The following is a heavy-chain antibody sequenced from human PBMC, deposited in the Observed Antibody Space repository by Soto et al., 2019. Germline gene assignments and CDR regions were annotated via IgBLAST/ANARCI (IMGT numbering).Heavy chain of an antibody. CDR2: IIPLFGTG. CDR3: ASGSAMGADH. CDR1: GVTSSTHT. Sequence: SVKVSCKASGVTSSTHTITWVRQAPGQGLEWMGGIIPLFGTGHKAQKFQGRITIIADKSASTAYMELSSLRFEDTAVYFCASGSAMGADHWGQGTLVTVSS. J-gene: IGHJ5*02. D-gene: IGHD5-18*01. V-gene: IGHV1-69*06.